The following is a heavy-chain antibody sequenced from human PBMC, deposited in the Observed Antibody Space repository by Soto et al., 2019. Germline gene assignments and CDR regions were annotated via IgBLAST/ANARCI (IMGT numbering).Heavy chain of an antibody. CDR1: VGTVSRYA. V-gene: IGHV1-69*06. D-gene: IGHD2-2*01. CDR3: ERVVPAAPPGNWFDP. Sequence: SVKVSYKACVGTVSRYAISWVRQAPGQGLEWMGGIIPIFGTANYAQKFHGRVTITSDKSTSTAYMELSSLRSEDTAVYYCERVVPAAPPGNWFDPWGQGTLVTVSS. J-gene: IGHJ5*02. CDR2: IIPIFGTA.